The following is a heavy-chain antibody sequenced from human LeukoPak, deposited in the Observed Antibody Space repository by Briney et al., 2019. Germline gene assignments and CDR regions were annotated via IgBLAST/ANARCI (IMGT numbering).Heavy chain of an antibody. CDR1: GGSFSGYY. CDR3: ARHWAFDV. CDR2: IYYSGST. J-gene: IGHJ3*01. Sequence: SETLSLTCAVYGGSFSGYYWSWIRQPPGKGLEWIGSIYYSGSTYYNPSLKSRVTISVDTSKNQFSLKLNSVTAADTAVYYCARHWAFDVWGQGTLVTVSS. V-gene: IGHV4-34*01.